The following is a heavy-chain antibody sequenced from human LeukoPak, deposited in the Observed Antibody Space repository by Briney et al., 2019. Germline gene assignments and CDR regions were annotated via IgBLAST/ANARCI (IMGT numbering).Heavy chain of an antibody. CDR2: INHSGST. V-gene: IGHV4-34*01. CDR3: ARALPYYYGSGVPFDP. D-gene: IGHD3-10*01. CDR1: GGSFSGYY. J-gene: IGHJ5*02. Sequence: PSETLSLTCAVYGGSFSGYYWSWIRQPPGKGLEWIGEINHSGSTNYNPSLKSRVTISVDTSKNQFSLKLSSVTAAVTAVYYCARALPYYYGSGVPFDPWGQGTLVTVSS.